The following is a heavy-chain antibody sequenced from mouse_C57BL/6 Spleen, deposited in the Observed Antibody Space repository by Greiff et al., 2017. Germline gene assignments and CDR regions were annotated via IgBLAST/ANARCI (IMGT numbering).Heavy chain of an antibody. CDR1: GYTFTSYW. D-gene: IGHD2-5*01. J-gene: IGHJ4*01. V-gene: IGHV1-55*01. CDR3: ARSVYYSNLYYYAMDY. CDR2: IYPGSGST. Sequence: QVQLQQPGAELVKPGASVKMSCKASGYTFTSYWITWVKQRPGQGLEWIGDIYPGSGSTNYNEKFKSKATLTVDTSSSTAYMQLSSLTSEDSAVYYCARSVYYSNLYYYAMDYWGQGTSVTVSS.